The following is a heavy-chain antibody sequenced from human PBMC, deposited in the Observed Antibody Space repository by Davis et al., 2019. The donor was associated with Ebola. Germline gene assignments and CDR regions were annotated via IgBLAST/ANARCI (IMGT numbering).Heavy chain of an antibody. J-gene: IGHJ6*02. D-gene: IGHD3-10*01. CDR3: ARERRITMVRGPYGMDV. CDR1: GFTFSSYS. Sequence: GESLKISCAASGFTFSSYSMNWVRQAPGKGLAWVSYISSSSSTIYYADSVKGRFTISRDNSKNTLYLQMNSLRAEDTAVYYCARERRITMVRGPYGMDVWGQGTTVTVSS. V-gene: IGHV3-48*01. CDR2: ISSSSSTI.